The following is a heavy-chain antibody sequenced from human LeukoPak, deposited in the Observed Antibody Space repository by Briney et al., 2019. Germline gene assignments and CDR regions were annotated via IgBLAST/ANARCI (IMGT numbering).Heavy chain of an antibody. D-gene: IGHD2-2*01. CDR2: ISSSGSTI. V-gene: IGHV3-11*01. Sequence: GGSLRLSCAASGFTFSDYYTSWIRQAPGKGLEWVSYISSSGSTIYYADSVKGRFTISRDNSKNTLYLQMNSLRAEDTAVYYCASPPPRLGYCSSTSCPDYWGQGTLVTVSS. CDR1: GFTFSDYY. CDR3: ASPPPRLGYCSSTSCPDY. J-gene: IGHJ4*02.